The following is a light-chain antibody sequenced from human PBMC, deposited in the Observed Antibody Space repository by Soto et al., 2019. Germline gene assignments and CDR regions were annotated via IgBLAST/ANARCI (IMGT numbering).Light chain of an antibody. CDR1: QDISSF. Sequence: GDRVTITCRARQDISSFLAWYQQKPGKAPKLLIYVASSLQGGVPSRFSGSGSGTDFTLTISSLQPEDSATYYCQQSYSTARKTFGQGTKVDIK. V-gene: IGKV1-39*01. J-gene: IGKJ1*01. CDR3: QQSYSTARKT. CDR2: VAS.